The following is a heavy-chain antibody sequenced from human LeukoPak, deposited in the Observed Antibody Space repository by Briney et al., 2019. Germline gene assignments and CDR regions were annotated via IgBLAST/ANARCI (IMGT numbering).Heavy chain of an antibody. V-gene: IGHV3-21*01. J-gene: IGHJ4*02. CDR3: ARGSFYFDY. CDR2: ISGSSSDI. Sequence: GGSLRLSCAASGFTFSTYSINCVRQAPGKGLEWVSSISGSSSDIYYADSVKGRLTISRDNAKNSLYLQMNSLRAEDTAVYYCARGSFYFDYWVQATLVTVSS. CDR1: GFTFSTYS.